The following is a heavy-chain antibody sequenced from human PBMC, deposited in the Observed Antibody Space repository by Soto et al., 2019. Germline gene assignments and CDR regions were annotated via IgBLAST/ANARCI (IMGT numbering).Heavy chain of an antibody. J-gene: IGHJ6*03. V-gene: IGHV4-59*08. D-gene: IGHD1-1*01. CDR1: GGSISSYY. CDR2: IYYSGST. Sequence: QVQLQESGPGLVKPSETLSLTCTVSGGSISSYYWSWIRQPPGKGLEWIGNIYYSGSTNYKPSLNSRVTNAVDTPKYQFSLQLTCVTAADTAVYYCARLRRDDVYYYLDGWGKGTTVTVSS. CDR3: ARLRRDDVYYYLDG.